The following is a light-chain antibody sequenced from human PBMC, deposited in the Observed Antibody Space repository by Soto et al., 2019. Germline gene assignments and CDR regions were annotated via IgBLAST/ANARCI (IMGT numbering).Light chain of an antibody. CDR3: HQYGGSPQT. CDR2: GAS. V-gene: IGKV3-20*01. CDR1: QSVSNY. Sequence: IVFRHSPGTLSLSPGERATLSCRASQSVSNYLAWYQRKPGQAPRLLIYGASSRATGIPDRFSGSGSGTDFTLTISRLEPEDFAVYYCHQYGGSPQTFGQGTKVDIK. J-gene: IGKJ1*01.